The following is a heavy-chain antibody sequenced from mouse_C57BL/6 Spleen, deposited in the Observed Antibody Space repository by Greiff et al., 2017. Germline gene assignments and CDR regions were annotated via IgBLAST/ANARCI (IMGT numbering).Heavy chain of an antibody. V-gene: IGHV1-55*01. Sequence: VQLQQPGAELVKPGASVKMSCTASGYTFTSYGITWVKQRPGQGLEWIGDIYPGSGSTNYNEKFKSKATLTVDTSSSTAYMQLSSLTSEDSAVYYCARRRSDAMYYWGQGTSVPVSS. CDR2: IYPGSGST. CDR1: GYTFTSYG. J-gene: IGHJ4*01. CDR3: ARRRSDAMYY.